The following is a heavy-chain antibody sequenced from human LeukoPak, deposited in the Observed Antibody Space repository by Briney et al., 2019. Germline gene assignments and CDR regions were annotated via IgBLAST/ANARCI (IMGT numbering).Heavy chain of an antibody. CDR1: GGSISTYY. CDR3: ARIMVVPAAISHFDH. CDR2: IYTGGST. J-gene: IGHJ4*02. V-gene: IGHV4-4*07. D-gene: IGHD2-2*02. Sequence: PSETLSLTCTVSGGSISTYYWTWIRQPAGKGLEWIGRIYTGGSTNYNPSLKSRVTMSIDTSKSQFALKFTSVTAADTAVYYCARIMVVPAAISHFDHWGQGILVTVSS.